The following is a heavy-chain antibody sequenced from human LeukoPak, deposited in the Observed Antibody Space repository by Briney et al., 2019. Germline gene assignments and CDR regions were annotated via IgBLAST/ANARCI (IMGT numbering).Heavy chain of an antibody. J-gene: IGHJ5*02. V-gene: IGHV3-21*01. CDR3: AREPYYYDSSGYHNWFDP. Sequence: GGSLRLSCAASGFTFSSYSMNWVHQAPGKGLEWVSSISSSSSYIYYADSVKGRFTISRDNAKNSLYLQMNSLRAEDTAVYYCAREPYYYDSSGYHNWFDPWGQGTLVTVSS. CDR1: GFTFSSYS. D-gene: IGHD3-22*01. CDR2: ISSSSSYI.